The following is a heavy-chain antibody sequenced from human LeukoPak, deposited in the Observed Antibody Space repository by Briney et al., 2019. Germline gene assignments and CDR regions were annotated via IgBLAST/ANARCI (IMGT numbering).Heavy chain of an antibody. Sequence: SETLSLTCTVSGGSISSYYWSWIRQPPGKGLEWIGYIYYSGSTNFNPSLKSRVTISVDTSKNQFSLKLSAVTAADTAVYYCARGYCSGGCCYYIDYWGQGTLVTVSS. CDR3: ARGYCSGGCCYYIDY. V-gene: IGHV4-59*01. D-gene: IGHD2-15*01. CDR2: IYYSGST. CDR1: GGSISSYY. J-gene: IGHJ4*02.